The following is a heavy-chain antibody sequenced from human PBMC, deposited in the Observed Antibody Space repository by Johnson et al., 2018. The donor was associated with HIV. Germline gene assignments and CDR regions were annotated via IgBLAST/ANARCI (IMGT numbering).Heavy chain of an antibody. Sequence: QVQLVESGGGVVQPGRSLRLSCAASGFTFSSYAMHWVRQAPGKGLEWVAVLGYDGSNKYYADSGKGRFTITRDNTKNTLYLQMNRLRDEDTAVYYCARVGQRSKGGPVDAFDIWGRGTMVTVSS. CDR2: LGYDGSNK. J-gene: IGHJ3*02. D-gene: IGHD3-16*01. CDR3: ARVGQRSKGGPVDAFDI. V-gene: IGHV3-30-3*01. CDR1: GFTFSSYA.